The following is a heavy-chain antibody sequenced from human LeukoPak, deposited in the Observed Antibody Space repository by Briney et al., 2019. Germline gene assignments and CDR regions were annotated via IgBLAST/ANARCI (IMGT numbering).Heavy chain of an antibody. CDR2: INHSGST. J-gene: IGHJ4*02. Sequence: SETLSLTCAVYGGSFSGYYWSWIRQPPGKGLEWIGEINHSGSTNYNPSLKSRVTISVDTSKKQFSLKLSSVTAADTAVYYCARGGTRIAVAGTGFDYWGQGTLVTVSS. D-gene: IGHD6-19*01. CDR3: ARGGTRIAVAGTGFDY. V-gene: IGHV4-34*01. CDR1: GGSFSGYY.